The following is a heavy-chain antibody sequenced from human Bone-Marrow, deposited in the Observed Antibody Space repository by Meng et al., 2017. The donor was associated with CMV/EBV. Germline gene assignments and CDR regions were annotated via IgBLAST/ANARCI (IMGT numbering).Heavy chain of an antibody. V-gene: IGHV1-2*02. Sequence: ASVKVSCKASGYTFTGYYMHWVRQAPGQGLEWMGWINPNSGGTNYAQKFQGRVTMTRDTSISTAYMELSSLRSEDTAVYYCARVGYDILTGYPADAFDIWGQGTMVTVSS. D-gene: IGHD3-9*01. CDR2: INPNSGGT. J-gene: IGHJ3*02. CDR1: GYTFTGYY. CDR3: ARVGYDILTGYPADAFDI.